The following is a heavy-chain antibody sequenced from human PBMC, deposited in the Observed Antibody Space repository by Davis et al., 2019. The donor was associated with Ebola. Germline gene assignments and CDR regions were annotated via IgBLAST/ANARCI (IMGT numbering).Heavy chain of an antibody. J-gene: IGHJ6*02. D-gene: IGHD3-3*01. CDR3: ARGLGYDFWSGYHYGMDV. Sequence: ASVKVSCKASGYSFTDDGISWVRQAPGQGLEWMGWISTYNGNTNYAQKVQGRVTMTTDTSTSTAYMELRSLRSDDTAVYYCARGLGYDFWSGYHYGMDVWGQGTTVTVSS. CDR1: GYSFTDDG. CDR2: ISTYNGNT. V-gene: IGHV1-18*01.